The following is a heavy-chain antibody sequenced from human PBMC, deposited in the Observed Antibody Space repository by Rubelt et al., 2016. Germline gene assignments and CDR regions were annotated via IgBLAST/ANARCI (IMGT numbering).Heavy chain of an antibody. Sequence: SMKGGLTISGDNAKNSLYLKMDSLRAEDTAVYYCARALGGSDYWGQGTLVTVSS. J-gene: IGHJ4*02. V-gene: IGHV3-21*01. CDR3: ARALGGSDY. D-gene: IGHD1-26*01.